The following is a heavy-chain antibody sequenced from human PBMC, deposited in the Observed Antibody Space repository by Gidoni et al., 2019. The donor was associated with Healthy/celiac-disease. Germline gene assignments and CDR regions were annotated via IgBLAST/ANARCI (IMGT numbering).Heavy chain of an antibody. CDR2: ISYDGSNK. CDR1: GFTFSSYA. J-gene: IGHJ4*02. D-gene: IGHD3-10*01. V-gene: IGHV3-30-3*01. Sequence: QVQLVESGGGVVQPGRSLRLSCAASGFTFSSYAMHWVRQAPGKGLEWVAVISYDGSNKYYADSVKGRFTISRDNSKNTLYLQMNSLRAEDTAVYYCAREVGLEGIDYWGQGTLGHRLL. CDR3: AREVGLEGIDY.